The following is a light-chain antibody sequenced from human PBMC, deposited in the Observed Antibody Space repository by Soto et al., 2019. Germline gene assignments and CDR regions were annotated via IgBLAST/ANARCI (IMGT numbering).Light chain of an antibody. CDR1: QSVSSSF. V-gene: IGKV3-20*01. CDR3: QPYGSSSPLT. CDR2: GAS. J-gene: IGKJ4*01. Sequence: EFVLTQSPGTLSLSPGERATLSCRASQSVSSSFLAWYKQKPGQAPRILIYGASTSTTGIPDRLSGGGSGTYFTLTISRLEPDDVAVYYCQPYGSSSPLTFGGGTKVEIK.